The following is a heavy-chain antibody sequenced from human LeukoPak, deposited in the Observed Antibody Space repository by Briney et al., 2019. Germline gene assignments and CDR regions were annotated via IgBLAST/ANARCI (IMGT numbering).Heavy chain of an antibody. J-gene: IGHJ5*02. Sequence: GASVKVSCKASGYTFTSYAMNWVRQAPGQGLEWMGWISAYNGNTNYAQKLQGRVTTTTDTSTGTAYMELSSLRSEDTAVYYCARVVTPKYCSSPSCYWKGWFDPWGQGTLVTVSS. D-gene: IGHD2-2*01. V-gene: IGHV1-18*01. CDR3: ARVVTPKYCSSPSCYWKGWFDP. CDR1: GYTFTSYA. CDR2: ISAYNGNT.